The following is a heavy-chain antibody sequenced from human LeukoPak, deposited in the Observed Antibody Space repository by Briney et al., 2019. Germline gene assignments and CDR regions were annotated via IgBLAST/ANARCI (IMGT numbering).Heavy chain of an antibody. V-gene: IGHV1-18*01. D-gene: IGHD3-22*01. Sequence: ASVKVSCKASGYTFTSYGISWVRQAPGQGLEWMGWISAYNGNTNYAQKLQGRVTMTTDTSTSTAYMELRSLRSDDTAVYYCARSPRWGSGYQHPLDYWGQGTLVTVSS. CDR3: ARSPRWGSGYQHPLDY. CDR1: GYTFTSYG. J-gene: IGHJ4*02. CDR2: ISAYNGNT.